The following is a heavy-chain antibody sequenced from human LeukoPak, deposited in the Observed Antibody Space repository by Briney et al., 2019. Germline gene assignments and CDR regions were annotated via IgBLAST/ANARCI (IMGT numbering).Heavy chain of an antibody. CDR1: GGSISGSSYY. V-gene: IGHV4-39*07. CDR3: ARAPWESYYNSYFDY. CDR2: IYYSGST. Sequence: SETLSLTCTVSGGSISGSSYYWGWIRQPPGKGLEWIGSIYYSGSTYYNPSLKSRVTISVDTSKNQFSLKLSSVTAADTAVYYCARAPWESYYNSYFDYWGQGTLVTVSS. J-gene: IGHJ4*02. D-gene: IGHD3-10*01.